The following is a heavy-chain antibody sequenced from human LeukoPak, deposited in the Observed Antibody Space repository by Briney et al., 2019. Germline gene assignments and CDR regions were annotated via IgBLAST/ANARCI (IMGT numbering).Heavy chain of an antibody. CDR2: INPNSGGT. CDR1: GCTFTGYY. D-gene: IGHD2-2*02. CDR3: ARVHLDCCSTSCYRVEYFQH. J-gene: IGHJ1*01. Sequence: ASVKVSCKASGCTFTGYYMHWVRQAPGQGLEWMGWINPNSGGTNYAQKFQGRVTMTRDTSISTAYMELSRLRSDDTAVYYCARVHLDCCSTSCYRVEYFQHWGQGTLVTVSS. V-gene: IGHV1-2*02.